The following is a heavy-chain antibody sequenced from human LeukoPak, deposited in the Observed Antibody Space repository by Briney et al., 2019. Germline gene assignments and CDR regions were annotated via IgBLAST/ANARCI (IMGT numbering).Heavy chain of an antibody. CDR3: ARQRRHGDYYYYYGVDV. J-gene: IGHJ6*02. V-gene: IGHV4-59*08. D-gene: IGHD4-17*01. CDR1: GGSISSYY. CDR2: IHYSGGT. Sequence: SETLSLTCTVSGGSISSYYWNWIRQRPGKGLEWIGYIHYSGGTNYNPSLKSRVTISVDTPKNQFSLRLSSVTAADTAVYYCARQRRHGDYYYYYGVDVWGQGTTVTVSS.